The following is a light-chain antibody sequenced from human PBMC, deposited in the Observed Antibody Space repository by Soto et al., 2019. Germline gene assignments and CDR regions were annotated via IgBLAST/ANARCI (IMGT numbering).Light chain of an antibody. Sequence: QSVLTQPPSASGTPGQTVTISCYGSSSNMGSNTVHWFQQFPGTAPKLLIYTNDQRPSGVPDRFSGSNSGTSASLAISGLQSWDEADYYWAVWDYSLDGHVFGAGTKVTVL. CDR3: AVWDYSLDGHV. J-gene: IGLJ1*01. CDR1: SSNMGSNT. V-gene: IGLV1-44*01. CDR2: TND.